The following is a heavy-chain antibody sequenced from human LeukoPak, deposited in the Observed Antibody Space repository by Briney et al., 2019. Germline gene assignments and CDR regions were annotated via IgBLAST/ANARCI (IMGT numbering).Heavy chain of an antibody. CDR3: ARVSSSTSSPFDY. J-gene: IGHJ4*02. CDR2: IYSGGST. CDR1: GFTVSSNY. V-gene: IGHV3-53*01. D-gene: IGHD2-2*01. Sequence: GGSLRLSCAASGFTVSSNYMSWVHQAPGKGLEWVLVIYSGGSTYYADSVKGRFTISRDNSKNTLYLQMNSLRAEDTAVYYCARVSSSTSSPFDYWGQGTLVTVSS.